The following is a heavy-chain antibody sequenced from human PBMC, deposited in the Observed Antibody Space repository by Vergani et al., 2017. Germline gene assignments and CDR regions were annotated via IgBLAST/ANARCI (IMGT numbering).Heavy chain of an antibody. CDR1: GYSFISYA. V-gene: IGHV1-18*01. CDR2: ISPSNGNT. Sequence: QVHLVQSGAEVKKPGASVKVSCKASGYSFISYAITWVRQAPGQGLEWMGWISPSNGNTNYAQNLQGRVTLTTDTSTTTAYMELRSLRSDDTAIYYCARGIAAAAPDSWGQGTLVTVSS. D-gene: IGHD6-13*01. J-gene: IGHJ4*02. CDR3: ARGIAAAAPDS.